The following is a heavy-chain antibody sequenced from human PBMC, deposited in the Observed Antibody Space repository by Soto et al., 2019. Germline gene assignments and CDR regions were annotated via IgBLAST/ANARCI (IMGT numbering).Heavy chain of an antibody. CDR1: GYTFTGYY. Sequence: ASVKVSCKASGYTFTGYYMHWVRQAPGQGLEWMGWINPNSGGTNYAQKFQGRVTMTRDTSISTAYMELSRLRSDDTAVYYCASDVRLRGVIPYQLPIYYYYGMEVWGQGTTVTVSS. CDR2: INPNSGGT. CDR3: ASDVRLRGVIPYQLPIYYYYGMEV. J-gene: IGHJ6*02. D-gene: IGHD2-2*01. V-gene: IGHV1-2*02.